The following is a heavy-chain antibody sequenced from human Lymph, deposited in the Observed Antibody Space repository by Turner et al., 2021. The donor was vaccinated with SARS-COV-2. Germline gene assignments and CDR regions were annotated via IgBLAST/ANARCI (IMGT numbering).Heavy chain of an antibody. CDR3: ARDSSGSGTLDY. CDR2: ISYDGSNK. CDR1: GFTFNNYP. Sequence: QVQLVESGGGVVQPGRSLRLSCAASGFTFNNYPMHWVRQAPGKGLEWVAVISYDGSNKYYADSVKGRFTISRDNSKNTLHLQMNSLRAEDTAVYYCARDSSGSGTLDYWGQGTLVTVSS. V-gene: IGHV3-30-3*01. J-gene: IGHJ4*02. D-gene: IGHD3-10*01.